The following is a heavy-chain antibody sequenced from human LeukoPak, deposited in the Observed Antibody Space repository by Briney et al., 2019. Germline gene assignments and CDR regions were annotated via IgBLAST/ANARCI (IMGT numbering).Heavy chain of an antibody. V-gene: IGHV4-31*03. CDR2: IYYSGST. Sequence: SETLSLTCTVSGGSISSGGYYWSWIRQHPGKGLEWIGYIYYSGSTYYNPSLKSRVTISVDTSKNQFSLKLSSVTAADTAVYYCARDLYGGYVFDYWGQVTLVTVSS. CDR3: ARDLYGGYVFDY. CDR1: GGSISSGGYY. J-gene: IGHJ4*02. D-gene: IGHD5-12*01.